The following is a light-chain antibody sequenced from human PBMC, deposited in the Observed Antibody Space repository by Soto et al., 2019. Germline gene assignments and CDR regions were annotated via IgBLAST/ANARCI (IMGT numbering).Light chain of an antibody. J-gene: IGKJ4*01. CDR3: QQLNSYPLT. CDR1: QGISSY. Sequence: DIQLTQSPSFLSASVGDRVTITCRASQGISSYLVWYQQKPGKAPKLLIYAASILQSGVPSRFSGSGSGTEFTLTISSLQPEDFATYYCQQLNSYPLTFGGGTTVEIK. V-gene: IGKV1-9*01. CDR2: AAS.